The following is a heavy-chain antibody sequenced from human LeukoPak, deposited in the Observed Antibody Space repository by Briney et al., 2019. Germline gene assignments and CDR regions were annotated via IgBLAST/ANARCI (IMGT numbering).Heavy chain of an antibody. CDR2: IWYDGSNK. CDR3: AKDDTDTDFDY. V-gene: IGHV3-33*06. J-gene: IGHJ4*02. Sequence: GGSLRLSCAASGFTFSSYGMHWVRQAPGKGLEWVAVIWYDGSNKYYADSVKGRFPISRDNSKNTLYLQMNSLRAEDTAVYYCAKDDTDTDFDYWGQGTLVTVSS. CDR1: GFTFSSYG.